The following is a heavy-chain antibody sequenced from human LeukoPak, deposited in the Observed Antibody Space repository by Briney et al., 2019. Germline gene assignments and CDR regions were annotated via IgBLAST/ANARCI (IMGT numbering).Heavy chain of an antibody. CDR2: ISTTSGNI. V-gene: IGHV3-21*01. J-gene: IGHJ4*02. D-gene: IGHD2-2*01. CDR3: ARVYCSSTSCYPDY. Sequence: GGSLRLSCAASGFTFSSYSMNWVRQAPGKGLEWGAAISTTSGNIYYADSVKGRFTISRDNAKNSLYLQMNSLRVEDTALYYCARVYCSSTSCYPDYWGQGTLVTVSS. CDR1: GFTFSSYS.